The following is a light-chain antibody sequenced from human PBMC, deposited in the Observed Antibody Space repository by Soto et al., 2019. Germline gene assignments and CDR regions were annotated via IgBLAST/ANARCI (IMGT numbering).Light chain of an antibody. J-gene: IGKJ2*01. CDR2: GAS. CDR1: QSVSSN. Sequence: ELVMTQSPATLSVSPGERATLSCSASQSVSSNLALYQQKPGQAPRLLIYGASTRATGIPARFSGSGSGTEFTLTISSLQSEDFAVYYCQQYNNWPPEGTFGQGTKLEIK. V-gene: IGKV3-15*01. CDR3: QQYNNWPPEGT.